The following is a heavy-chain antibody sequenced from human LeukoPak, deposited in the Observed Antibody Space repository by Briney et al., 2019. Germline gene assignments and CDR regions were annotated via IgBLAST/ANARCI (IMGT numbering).Heavy chain of an antibody. CDR1: GGSFSGYY. J-gene: IGHJ5*02. V-gene: IGHV4-34*01. D-gene: IGHD6-13*01. Sequence: SETLSLTCAVYGGSFSGYYWSWIRQPPGKGLEWIGGINHSGSTNYNPSLKSRVTISVDTSKSQFSLKVTSVTAADTAVYYCARGRGFGAPAGTPPIGPWSQGTLVIVSS. CDR2: INHSGST. CDR3: ARGRGFGAPAGTPPIGP.